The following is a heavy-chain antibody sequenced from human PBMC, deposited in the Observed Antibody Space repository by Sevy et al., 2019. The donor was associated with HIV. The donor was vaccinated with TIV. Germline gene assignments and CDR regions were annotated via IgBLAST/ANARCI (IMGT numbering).Heavy chain of an antibody. CDR3: ARDRRELSYDSSGYSDAFDI. Sequence: GGSLRLSCRVSGFSFQYSMNWVRQAPGKGLEWVSSIISSSNYIYYADSLKGRFTVSRDNAKNSVYLQMNSLRAEDTAVYYCARDRRELSYDSSGYSDAFDIWGQGTLVTVSS. D-gene: IGHD3-22*01. V-gene: IGHV3-21*01. J-gene: IGHJ3*02. CDR1: GFSFQYS. CDR2: IISSSNYI.